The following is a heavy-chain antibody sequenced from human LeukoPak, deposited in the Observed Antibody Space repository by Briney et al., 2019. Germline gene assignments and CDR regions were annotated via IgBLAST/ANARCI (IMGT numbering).Heavy chain of an antibody. J-gene: IGHJ4*02. Sequence: PGRSLGLSCAASGFTFSGSAMHWVRQASGKGLEWVGRIRSKANSYATVYAASVKGRFTISRDDSKNTAYLQMNSLKTEDTAVYYCTRRYYHDSSGSFRNDYWGQGTLLTVSS. CDR3: TRRYYHDSSGSFRNDY. V-gene: IGHV3-73*01. D-gene: IGHD3-22*01. CDR1: GFTFSGSA. CDR2: IRSKANSYAT.